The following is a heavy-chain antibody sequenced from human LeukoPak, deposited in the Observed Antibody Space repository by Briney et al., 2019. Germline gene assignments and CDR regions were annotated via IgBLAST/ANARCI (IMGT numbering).Heavy chain of an antibody. CDR3: ARNNTLMMYPRGGEGKGFAY. CDR2: IYYSGST. D-gene: IGHD2-8*01. J-gene: IGHJ4*02. Sequence: PSEALSLTCTVSGGSIISSSYYWGWIRQPPGKGLEWIGSIYYSGSTHYNPSLKSRVTISVDTSKNEFSLKLTSVTAADTAVYYCARNNTLMMYPRGGEGKGFAYWGQGTLVTVSS. V-gene: IGHV4-39*01. CDR1: GGSIISSSYY.